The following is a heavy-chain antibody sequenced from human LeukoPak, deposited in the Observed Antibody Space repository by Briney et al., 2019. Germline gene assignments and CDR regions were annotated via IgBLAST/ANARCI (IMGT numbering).Heavy chain of an antibody. J-gene: IGHJ6*03. CDR3: ARVRGVIYYYYYMDV. CDR1: GFTFSSYC. Sequence: PGGSLRLSCAASGFTFSSYCMDWVRQTPGKGLEWVSYISSSSSAIYYADSVQGRIIISRDNAKNSLYLQMNSLRAEDTAVYYCARVRGVIYYYYYMDVWGKGTTVTVSS. D-gene: IGHD3-10*01. V-gene: IGHV3-48*01. CDR2: ISSSSSAI.